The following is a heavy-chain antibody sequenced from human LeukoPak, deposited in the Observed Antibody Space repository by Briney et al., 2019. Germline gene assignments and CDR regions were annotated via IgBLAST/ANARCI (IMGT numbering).Heavy chain of an antibody. CDR3: ARDMNPTHYFDY. CDR2: IYHSGYT. CDR1: GYSISSGYY. Sequence: SETLSLTCNVSGYSISSGYYWAWIRQAPGKGLEWIGSIYHSGYTHYNPSLKGRVSISVDTSKNDFSLKLSSVAAADTAIYYCARDMNPTHYFDYWGQGTLVTVSS. V-gene: IGHV4-38-2*02. D-gene: IGHD3-16*01. J-gene: IGHJ4*02.